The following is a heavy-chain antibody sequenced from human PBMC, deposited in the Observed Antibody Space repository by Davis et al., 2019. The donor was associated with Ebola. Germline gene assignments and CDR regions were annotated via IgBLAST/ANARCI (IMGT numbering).Heavy chain of an antibody. J-gene: IGHJ4*02. CDR2: IIPIFGTA. CDR3: ARGFSRHYYDSSGYYYFDY. V-gene: IGHV1-69*13. Sequence: SVKVSCKASGGTFSSYAISWVRQAPGQGLEWMGGIIPIFGTANYAQKFQGRVTITADESTSTAYMELSSLRSEDTAVYYCARGFSRHYYDSSGYYYFDYWGQGTLVTVSS. D-gene: IGHD3-22*01. CDR1: GGTFSSYA.